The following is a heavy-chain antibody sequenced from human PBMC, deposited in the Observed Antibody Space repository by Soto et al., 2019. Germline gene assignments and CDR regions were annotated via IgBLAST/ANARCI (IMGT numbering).Heavy chain of an antibody. CDR2: IYYSGST. V-gene: IGHV4-59*01. CDR1: GGSISSYY. D-gene: IGHD5-12*01. J-gene: IGHJ4*02. Sequence: SETLSLTCTVSGGSISSYYWSWIRQPPGKGLEWIGYIYYSGSTNYNPSLKSRVTISVDTSKNQFSLKLSSVTAADTAVYYCARSVATTYSEYYFDYWGQGTLVTVSS. CDR3: ARSVATTYSEYYFDY.